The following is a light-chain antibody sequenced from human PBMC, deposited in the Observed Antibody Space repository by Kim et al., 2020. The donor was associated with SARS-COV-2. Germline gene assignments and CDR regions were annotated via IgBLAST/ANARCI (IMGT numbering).Light chain of an antibody. V-gene: IGKV3-15*01. J-gene: IGKJ1*01. CDR3: QQYNNWPAT. Sequence: EIVMTQSPDTLSVSPGERATLSCRASQSVSSNLAWYQQKPGQAPRLLIYRASTRATGIPAGFSGSGSGTEFTLTISSLQSEDFAVYYCQQYNNWPATFGQGTKVDIK. CDR2: RAS. CDR1: QSVSSN.